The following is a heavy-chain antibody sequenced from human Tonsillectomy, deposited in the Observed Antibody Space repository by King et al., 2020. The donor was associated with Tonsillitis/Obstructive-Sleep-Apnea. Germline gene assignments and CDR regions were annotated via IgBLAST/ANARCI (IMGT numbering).Heavy chain of an antibody. CDR1: GGSVSSGSYY. Sequence: QLQESGPGLVKPSETLSLTCTVSGGSVSSGSYYWSWIRQPPGKGLEWIGYIYYSGSTNYNPSLKSRVTISVDTSKNQFSLKLSSVTAADTAVYYCAREEVGGWFDPWGQGTLVTVSS. D-gene: IGHD1-26*01. CDR2: IYYSGST. J-gene: IGHJ5*02. CDR3: AREEVGGWFDP. V-gene: IGHV4-61*01.